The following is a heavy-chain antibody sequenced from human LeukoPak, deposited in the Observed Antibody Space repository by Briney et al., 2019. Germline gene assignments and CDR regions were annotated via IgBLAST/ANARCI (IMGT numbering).Heavy chain of an antibody. D-gene: IGHD3-22*01. Sequence: PSETLSLTCTVSGGSISSYYWSWIRQPAGKGLEWIGRIYTSGSTNYNPSLKSRVTISVDKPKNQFSLKLSSVTAADTAVYYCAREDVPAEYYYDSSGYYPSDWFDPWGQGTLVTVSS. CDR1: GGSISSYY. V-gene: IGHV4-4*07. CDR3: AREDVPAEYYYDSSGYYPSDWFDP. CDR2: IYTSGST. J-gene: IGHJ5*02.